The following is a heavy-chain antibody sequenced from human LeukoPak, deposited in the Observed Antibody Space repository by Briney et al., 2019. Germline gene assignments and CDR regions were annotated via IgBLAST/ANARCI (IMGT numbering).Heavy chain of an antibody. V-gene: IGHV3-74*01. CDR1: GFTFSNYW. D-gene: IGHD6-13*01. Sequence: GGSLRLSCVASGFTFSNYWMHWVRQAPGKGLVWVSRIKTDGSRTNYADSAKGRFTISRDNAKNTVYLEMNSLRSEDTAVYYCARAIGSSWGKVDYWGQGTLVTVSS. CDR3: ARAIGSSWGKVDY. J-gene: IGHJ4*02. CDR2: IKTDGSRT.